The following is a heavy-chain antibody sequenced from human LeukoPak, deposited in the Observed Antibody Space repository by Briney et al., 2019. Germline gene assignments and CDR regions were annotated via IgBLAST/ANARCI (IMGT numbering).Heavy chain of an antibody. Sequence: GGSLRLSCAASGFTFSSYGMHRVRQAPGKGLEWVAVIWYDGTNNYYADSVKGRFTVSRDNSKNTLYLQMSSLRAEDTAVYYCARGTNYDGFPPFGNWGQGTLVTVSS. J-gene: IGHJ4*02. CDR2: IWYDGTNN. CDR3: ARGTNYDGFPPFGN. D-gene: IGHD4-23*01. CDR1: GFTFSSYG. V-gene: IGHV3-33*01.